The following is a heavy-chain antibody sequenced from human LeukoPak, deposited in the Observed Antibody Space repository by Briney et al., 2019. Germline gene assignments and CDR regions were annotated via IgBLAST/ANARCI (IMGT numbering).Heavy chain of an antibody. CDR1: GGSISSYY. V-gene: IGHV4-59*01. D-gene: IGHD6-19*01. CDR3: ASSSGWYNNWFDP. J-gene: IGHJ5*02. Sequence: SETLSLTCTVSGGSISSYYWSWIRQPPGKGLEWIGYIYYSGSTNYNPSLKSRVTISVDTSKNQFSLKLSSVTAADTAVYYCASSSGWYNNWFDPWGQGTLVTVSS. CDR2: IYYSGST.